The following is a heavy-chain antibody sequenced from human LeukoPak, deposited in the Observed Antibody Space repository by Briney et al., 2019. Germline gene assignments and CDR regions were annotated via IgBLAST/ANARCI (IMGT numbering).Heavy chain of an antibody. CDR1: GFTVSSNY. V-gene: IGHV3-53*01. J-gene: IGHJ6*02. D-gene: IGHD5-18*01. CDR3: ASPGYVLEPHYGMDV. CDR2: IYSGGST. Sequence: GGSLRLSCAASGFTVSSNYMSWVRQAPGKGLEWVSVIYSGGSTYYADSVKGRFTISRDNSKNTLYLQMNSLRAEDTAVYYCASPGYVLEPHYGMDVWGQGTTVTVSS.